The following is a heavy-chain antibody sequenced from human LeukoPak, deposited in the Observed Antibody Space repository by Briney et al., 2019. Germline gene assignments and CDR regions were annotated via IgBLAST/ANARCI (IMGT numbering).Heavy chain of an antibody. CDR3: ARLWQDFSGSPFSPVDY. CDR2: IYPGDSDT. CDR1: GYSFTSCW. D-gene: IGHD1-26*01. J-gene: IGHJ4*02. V-gene: IGHV5-51*01. Sequence: LGESLKISCKGSGYSFTSCWIGWVRQVPGKGLEWMGIIYPGDSDTRYSPSFQGQVTISAHKSISTAYLQWSSLKASDTAMYYCARLWQDFSGSPFSPVDYWGQGTLVTVSS.